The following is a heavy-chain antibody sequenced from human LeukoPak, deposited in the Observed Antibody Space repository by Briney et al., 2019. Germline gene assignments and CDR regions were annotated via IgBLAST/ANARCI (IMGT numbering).Heavy chain of an antibody. CDR2: MQSTGNS. CDR3: ARDKRHSYGRYFDH. J-gene: IGHJ4*02. Sequence: PSETLSLICSVSGDSISTYHWNWIRKPPGKGLEWIGYMQSTGNSNYNPSLKSRVSMSVETSKNRIVLNLSSVTAADTAVYYCARDKRHSYGRYFDHWGQGLLVTVSS. CDR1: GDSISTYH. V-gene: IGHV4-59*01. D-gene: IGHD5-18*01.